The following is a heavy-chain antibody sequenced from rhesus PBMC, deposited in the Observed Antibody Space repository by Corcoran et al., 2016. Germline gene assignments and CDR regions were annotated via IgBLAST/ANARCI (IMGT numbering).Heavy chain of an antibody. V-gene: IGHV4S11*01. D-gene: IGHD2-33*01. CDR1: GGSISSSY. J-gene: IGHJ4*01. CDR3: ARSEVIYFDY. CDR2: IDSSGST. Sequence: QVQLQESGPGLVKPSETLSLTCAVSGGSISSSYWSWIRQAPGKGLEWIGRIDSSGSTYYNPSLKSRVTLSVDTSKNQFSLKLSSVTAADTAVYYCARSEVIYFDYWGQGVLVTVSS.